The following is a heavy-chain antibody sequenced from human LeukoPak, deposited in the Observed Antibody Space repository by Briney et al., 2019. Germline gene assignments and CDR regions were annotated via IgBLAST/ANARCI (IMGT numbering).Heavy chain of an antibody. J-gene: IGHJ4*02. D-gene: IGHD4-11*01. CDR1: GFTFSTYA. V-gene: IGHV3-23*01. Sequence: GGSLRLSCAASGFTFSTYAMTRVRQAPGKGLEWVSAVRGSGTATYYADSVKGRFTISRDNYKNMLYLQMNSLRAEDTAIYYCAKTSRRDSTYDSPFDYWGQGTLVTVSS. CDR3: AKTSRRDSTYDSPFDY. CDR2: VRGSGTAT.